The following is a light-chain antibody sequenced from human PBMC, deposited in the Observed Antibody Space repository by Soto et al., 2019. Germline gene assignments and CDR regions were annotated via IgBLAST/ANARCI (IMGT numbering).Light chain of an antibody. J-gene: IGKJ1*01. CDR1: QSVGSDY. CDR2: GAS. Sequence: ATICSEDSQSVGSDYLAWYQQKPGQAPRIHIVGASRSATGIPDLLMDSCSDMKCALTISRLQPEDFATYYCQQHSCLSWTFGQGTKVDIK. V-gene: IGKV3-20*01. CDR3: QQHSCLSWT.